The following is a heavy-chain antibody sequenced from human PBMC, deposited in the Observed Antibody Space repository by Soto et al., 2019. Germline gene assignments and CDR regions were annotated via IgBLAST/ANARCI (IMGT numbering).Heavy chain of an antibody. V-gene: IGHV1-69*13. Sequence: SVKVSCKASGGTFSSYAISWVRQAPGQGLEWMGGIIPIFGTANYAQKFQGRVTITADESTSTAYMELSSLRSEDTAVYYCARVFLDYYDSSGYLGWFDPWGQGTMVTVYS. CDR2: IIPIFGTA. CDR1: GGTFSSYA. CDR3: ARVFLDYYDSSGYLGWFDP. D-gene: IGHD3-22*01. J-gene: IGHJ5*02.